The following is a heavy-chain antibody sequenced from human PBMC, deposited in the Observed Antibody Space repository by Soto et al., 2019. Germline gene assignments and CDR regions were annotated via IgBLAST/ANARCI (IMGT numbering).Heavy chain of an antibody. D-gene: IGHD3-10*01. J-gene: IGHJ4*02. Sequence: SETLSLTCTVSGGSISSYYWSWIRQPPGKGLEWIGYIYYSGSTNYNPSLKSRVTISVDTSNNQFSLKLSSVTAADTAVYYCARAISYGSGSPVGYWGQGTLVTVSS. V-gene: IGHV4-59*01. CDR1: GGSISSYY. CDR3: ARAISYGSGSPVGY. CDR2: IYYSGST.